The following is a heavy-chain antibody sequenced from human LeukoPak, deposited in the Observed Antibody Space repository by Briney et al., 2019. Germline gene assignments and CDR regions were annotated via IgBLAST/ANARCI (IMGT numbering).Heavy chain of an antibody. J-gene: IGHJ4*02. Sequence: AGSLTLSCAVSGSTFSSYWMHWVRQAPGNVLVWVSRIDSDGSSTSYANSVKGRFTISRDNAKNALYLQLNSLRGEDTAVYFCARQGVGATLAYWGQGPLVTASS. CDR3: ARQGVGATLAY. V-gene: IGHV3-74*01. CDR2: IDSDGSST. D-gene: IGHD1-26*01. CDR1: GSTFSSYW.